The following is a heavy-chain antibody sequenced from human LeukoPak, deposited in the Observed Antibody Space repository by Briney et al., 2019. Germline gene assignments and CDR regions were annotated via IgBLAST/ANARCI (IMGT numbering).Heavy chain of an antibody. V-gene: IGHV3-23*01. CDR3: AINPNWETHN. Sequence: GGSLRLSCAASGFTFTSYTMYWVRQAPGKGLEWVSIIGNNGGGIHYADSVRGRFTISRDNSKNTLYLQMTNLRVDDTALYYCAINPNWETHNWGQGVLVTVSS. J-gene: IGHJ4*02. D-gene: IGHD7-27*01. CDR2: IGNNGGGI. CDR1: GFTFTSYT.